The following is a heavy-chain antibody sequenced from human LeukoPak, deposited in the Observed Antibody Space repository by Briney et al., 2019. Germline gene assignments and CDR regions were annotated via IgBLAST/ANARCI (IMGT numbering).Heavy chain of an antibody. CDR1: GFTFSSYA. D-gene: IGHD2-21*02. CDR2: ISSSGSTI. Sequence: HPGGSLRLSCAASGFTFSSYAMNWVRQAPGKGLEWVSYISSSGSTIYYADSVKGRFTISRDNAKNSLYLQMNSLRAEDTAVYYCARDSENIVVVTAILYYYYGMDVWGQGTTVTVSS. CDR3: ARDSENIVVVTAILYYYYGMDV. V-gene: IGHV3-48*03. J-gene: IGHJ6*02.